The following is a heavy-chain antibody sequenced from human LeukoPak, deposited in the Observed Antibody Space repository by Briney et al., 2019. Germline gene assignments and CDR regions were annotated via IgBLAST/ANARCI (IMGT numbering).Heavy chain of an antibody. D-gene: IGHD2-2*01. CDR1: GGSMSPYY. V-gene: IGHV4-59*08. J-gene: IGHJ4*02. CDR2: QYYSGAT. Sequence: SETLSLTCSVSGGSMSPYYWNWIRQPPGKGLEWIGYQYYSGATDYNPSLKSRVTFSVDTSKNQFSLKLSSVTAADTAVYYCVRGGPAAFFDYWGQGTLVTVSS. CDR3: VRGGPAAFFDY.